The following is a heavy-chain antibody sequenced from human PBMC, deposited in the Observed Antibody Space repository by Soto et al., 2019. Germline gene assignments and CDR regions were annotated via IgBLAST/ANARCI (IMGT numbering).Heavy chain of an antibody. V-gene: IGHV3-53*01. CDR1: GFTFSTYA. Sequence: GGSLRLSCAASGFTFSTYAMQWVRQAPGKGLEWVSVIYSGGSTYYADSVKGRFTISRDNSKNTLYLQMNSLRAEDTAVYYCATYSYGVYYGMDVWGQGTTVTVSS. CDR2: IYSGGST. D-gene: IGHD5-18*01. CDR3: ATYSYGVYYGMDV. J-gene: IGHJ6*02.